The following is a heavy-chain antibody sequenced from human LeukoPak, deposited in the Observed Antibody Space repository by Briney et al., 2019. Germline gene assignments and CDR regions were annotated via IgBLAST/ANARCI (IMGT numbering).Heavy chain of an antibody. CDR1: GGPISSYY. CDR2: IYYSGST. Sequence: PSETLSLTCTISGGPISSYYWSWIRQPPGKGLEWIGYIYYSGSTNYNPSLKSRVTISVDTSKNQFSLKLSSMTAADTAVYYCARVGITMVRGVIITGFYYGMDVWGQGTTVTVSS. J-gene: IGHJ6*02. V-gene: IGHV4-59*01. D-gene: IGHD3-10*01. CDR3: ARVGITMVRGVIITGFYYGMDV.